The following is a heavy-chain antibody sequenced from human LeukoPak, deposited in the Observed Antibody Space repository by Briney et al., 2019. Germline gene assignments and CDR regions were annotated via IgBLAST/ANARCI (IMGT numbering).Heavy chain of an antibody. CDR1: GGSFSGYY. V-gene: IGHV4-34*01. D-gene: IGHD3-10*01. CDR2: INHSGST. CDR3: ARGVSYRYGSGSYHNY. J-gene: IGHJ4*02. Sequence: SETLSLTCAVYGGSFSGYYWSWIRQPPGKGLEWIGEINHSGSTNYNPSLKSRVTISVDTPKNQFSLKLSSVTAADTAVYYCARGVSYRYGSGSYHNYWGQGTLVTVSS.